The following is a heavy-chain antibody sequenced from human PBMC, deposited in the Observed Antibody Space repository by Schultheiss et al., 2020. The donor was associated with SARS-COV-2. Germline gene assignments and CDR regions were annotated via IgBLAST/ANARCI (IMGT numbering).Heavy chain of an antibody. Sequence: GGSLRLSCAASGFTVSSNYMSWVRQAPGNGPEWLAKINPDGSAKSYVDSVKGRFTISRDNARNSLYLQMNSLRAEDSAVYYCATSGGGHWVQGTLVTVSS. J-gene: IGHJ4*02. CDR3: ATSGGGH. V-gene: IGHV3-7*03. D-gene: IGHD2-15*01. CDR2: INPDGSAK. CDR1: GFTVSSNY.